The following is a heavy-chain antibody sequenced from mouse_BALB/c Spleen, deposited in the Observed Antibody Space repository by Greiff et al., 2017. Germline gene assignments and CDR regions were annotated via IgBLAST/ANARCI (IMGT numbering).Heavy chain of an antibody. Sequence: VQLQESGAELVRPGASVKLSCKASGYSFTSYWMNWVKQRPGQGLEWIGMIHPSDSETRLNQKFKDKATLTVDKSSSTAYMQLSSPTSEDSAVYYCARNYGNYVVSWYFDVWGAGTTVTVSS. CDR1: GYSFTSYW. V-gene: IGHV1-61*01. D-gene: IGHD2-1*01. CDR2: IHPSDSET. J-gene: IGHJ1*01. CDR3: ARNYGNYVVSWYFDV.